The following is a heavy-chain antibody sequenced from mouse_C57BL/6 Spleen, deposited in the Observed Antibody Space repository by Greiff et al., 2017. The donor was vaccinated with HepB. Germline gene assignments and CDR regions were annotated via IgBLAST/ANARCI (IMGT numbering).Heavy chain of an antibody. CDR3: ARRITTVVAWYFDV. V-gene: IGHV1-50*01. J-gene: IGHJ1*03. CDR1: GYTFTSYW. Sequence: QVQLQQPGAELVKPGASVKLSCKASGYTFTSYWMQWVKQRPGQGLEWIGEIDPSDSYTNYNQKFKGKATLTVDTSSSTAYMQLSSLTSEDSAVYYFARRITTVVAWYFDVWGTGTTVTVSS. D-gene: IGHD1-1*01. CDR2: IDPSDSYT.